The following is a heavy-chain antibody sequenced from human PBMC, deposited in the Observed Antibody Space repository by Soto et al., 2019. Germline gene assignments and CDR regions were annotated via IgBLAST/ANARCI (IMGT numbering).Heavy chain of an antibody. CDR2: ISYDGSNK. V-gene: IGHV3-30*09. J-gene: IGHJ6*02. CDR3: AKDYYDSSGYYYLDYYYGMDV. CDR1: GFTFSSYA. Sequence: GGSLRLSCAASGFTFSSYAMHWVRQAPGKGLEWVAVISYDGSNKYYAESVKGRFAISRDNSKNTLYLQMNSLRAEDTAVYYCAKDYYDSSGYYYLDYYYGMDVWGQGTTVTVSS. D-gene: IGHD3-22*01.